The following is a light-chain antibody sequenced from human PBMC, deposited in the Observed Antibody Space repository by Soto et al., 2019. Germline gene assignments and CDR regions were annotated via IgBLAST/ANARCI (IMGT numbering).Light chain of an antibody. Sequence: EIVMTQSPGTLSVSPGERATLSCRASQSIRSNLAWYQQKPGQTPRLLIYVASTRATGIPARFTGSGSGTDFTLTISSLQSEDFAVYYCQQYNNWPRTFGQGTNVDIK. CDR1: QSIRSN. CDR2: VAS. V-gene: IGKV3-15*01. CDR3: QQYNNWPRT. J-gene: IGKJ1*01.